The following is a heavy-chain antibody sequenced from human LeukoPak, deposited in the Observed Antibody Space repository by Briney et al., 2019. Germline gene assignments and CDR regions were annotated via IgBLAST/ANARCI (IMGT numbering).Heavy chain of an antibody. CDR3: ARDTYYDYVWGSSNDAFDI. CDR1: GHTFIGYY. J-gene: IGHJ3*02. CDR2: INPNSGGT. Sequence: ASVKVSCKASGHTFIGYYMHWVRQAPGQGLEWMGRINPNSGGTNYAQKFQGRVTMTRDTSISTAYMELSRLRSDDTAVYYCARDTYYDYVWGSSNDAFDIWGQGTMVTVSS. V-gene: IGHV1-2*06. D-gene: IGHD3-16*01.